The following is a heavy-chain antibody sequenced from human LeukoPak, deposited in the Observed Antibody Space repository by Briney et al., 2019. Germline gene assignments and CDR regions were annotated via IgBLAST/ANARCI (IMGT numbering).Heavy chain of an antibody. CDR1: GFTFSSYW. CDR2: IKQDGSEK. J-gene: IGHJ5*02. D-gene: IGHD4-17*01. CDR3: ARDIVITISHDYGDNNWFDP. Sequence: PGGSLRLSCAASGFTFSSYWMSWVRQAPGKGLEWVANIKQDGSEKYYVDSVKGRFTISRDNAKNSLYLQMNSLRAEDTAVYYCARDIVITISHDYGDNNWFDPWGQGTLVTVSS. V-gene: IGHV3-7*01.